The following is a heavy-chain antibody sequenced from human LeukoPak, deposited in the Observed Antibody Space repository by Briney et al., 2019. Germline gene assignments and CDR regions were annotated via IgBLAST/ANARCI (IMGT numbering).Heavy chain of an antibody. Sequence: QPGRSLRLSCAASGFTFSSYGMHWVRQAPGKGLEWVAVISYDGSNKYYADSVKGRFTISRDNSKNTLYLQMNSLRAEDTAVYYCAKDSTYYYGSGSYFHYMDVWGKGTTVTVSS. V-gene: IGHV3-30*18. CDR2: ISYDGSNK. J-gene: IGHJ6*03. D-gene: IGHD3-10*01. CDR1: GFTFSSYG. CDR3: AKDSTYYYGSGSYFHYMDV.